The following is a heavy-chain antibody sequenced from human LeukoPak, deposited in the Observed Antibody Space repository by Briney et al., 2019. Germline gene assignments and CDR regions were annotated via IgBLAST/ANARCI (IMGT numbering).Heavy chain of an antibody. CDR1: GFTFSSYW. Sequence: GGSLRLSCAASGFTFSSYWMHWVRQAPGKGLVWVSRINSDGSSTSYADSVKGRFTISRDNAKNTLYLHMNSLRAEDTAVYYCARDPKFTMVRGAHPFNWFDPWGQGTLVTVSS. V-gene: IGHV3-74*01. CDR3: ARDPKFTMVRGAHPFNWFDP. CDR2: INSDGSST. J-gene: IGHJ5*02. D-gene: IGHD3-10*01.